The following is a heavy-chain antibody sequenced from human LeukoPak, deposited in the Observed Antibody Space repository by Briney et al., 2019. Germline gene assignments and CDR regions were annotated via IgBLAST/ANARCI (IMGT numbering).Heavy chain of an antibody. CDR1: GGTFSSYA. CDR3: ARDYPDEWLTHSWFDP. Sequence: ASVKVSCKASGGTFSSYAISWVRQAPGQGLEWMGRIIPNSGGTNYAQKFQGRVTMTRDTSISTAYMELSRLRSDDTAVYYCARDYPDEWLTHSWFDPWGQGTLVTVSS. D-gene: IGHD3-3*01. J-gene: IGHJ5*02. V-gene: IGHV1-2*02. CDR2: IIPNSGGT.